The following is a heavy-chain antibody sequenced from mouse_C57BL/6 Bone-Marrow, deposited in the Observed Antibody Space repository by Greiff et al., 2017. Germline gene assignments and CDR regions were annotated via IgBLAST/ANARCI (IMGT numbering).Heavy chain of an antibody. Sequence: EVKLVESGGGLVQPKGSLKLSCAASGFSFNTYAMNWVRQAPGKGLEWVARIRSKSNNYATYSADSVKYRFTISRDDSESMLYLQMNNLKTEDTAMYYCVRGYYGSSYWYFDVWGTGTTVTVSS. CDR3: VRGYYGSSYWYFDV. J-gene: IGHJ1*03. V-gene: IGHV10-1*01. CDR1: GFSFNTYA. D-gene: IGHD1-1*01. CDR2: IRSKSNNYAT.